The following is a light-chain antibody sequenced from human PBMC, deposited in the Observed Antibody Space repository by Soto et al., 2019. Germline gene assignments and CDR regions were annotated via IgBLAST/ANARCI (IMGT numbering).Light chain of an antibody. J-gene: IGKJ2*01. CDR1: QSISTW. CDR2: GAS. Sequence: DIQMTQSPATLSASIGDRVTITCRASQSISTWLAWYQQKQGKAPKLLISGASSLESGVPSRFSGSGSGTEFTLTITSLQAEDFATYYCQQYYYYYTFGRGTKLDVK. CDR3: QQYYYYYT. V-gene: IGKV1-5*01.